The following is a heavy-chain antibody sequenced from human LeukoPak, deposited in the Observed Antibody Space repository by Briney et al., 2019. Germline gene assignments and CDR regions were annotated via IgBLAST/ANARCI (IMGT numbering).Heavy chain of an antibody. D-gene: IGHD4-11*01. CDR3: ARDQYSNGGFDY. Sequence: SETLSLTCTVSGGSISSYYWSWIRQPPGKGLEWIGYIYYSGSTNYNPSLKSRVTISVDTSKNQFSLKLSSVTAADTAVYYCARDQYSNGGFDYWGQGTLVTVSS. CDR2: IYYSGST. CDR1: GGSISSYY. J-gene: IGHJ4*02. V-gene: IGHV4-59*01.